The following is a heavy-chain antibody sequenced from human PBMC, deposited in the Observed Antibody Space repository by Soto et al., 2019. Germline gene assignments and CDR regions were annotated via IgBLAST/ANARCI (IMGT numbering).Heavy chain of an antibody. D-gene: IGHD3-16*01. Sequence: QVQLVQSGAEVKKPGASVKVSCKASGYSFTSYDINWVRQATGQGLEWMGWMNPNSGDTAYAQKFQCRVTMTRNTSITPAYMELSSLTSEDTAVYYCVVFRFYYWGQGTLVTFSS. CDR1: GYSFTSYD. J-gene: IGHJ4*02. V-gene: IGHV1-8*01. CDR3: VVFRFYY. CDR2: MNPNSGDT.